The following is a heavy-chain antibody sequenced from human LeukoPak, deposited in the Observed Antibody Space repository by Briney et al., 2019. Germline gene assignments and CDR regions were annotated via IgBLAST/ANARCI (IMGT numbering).Heavy chain of an antibody. CDR3: ARGPGGLADY. Sequence: GGSLRLSCAASGFTFDDYAMHWVRQAPGKGLEWVSGISWNSGSIGYADSVKGRFTISRDNAKNTLYLQMNSLRAEDTAVYYCARGPGGLADYWGQGTLVTVSS. CDR2: ISWNSGSI. D-gene: IGHD3-10*01. CDR1: GFTFDDYA. J-gene: IGHJ4*02. V-gene: IGHV3-9*01.